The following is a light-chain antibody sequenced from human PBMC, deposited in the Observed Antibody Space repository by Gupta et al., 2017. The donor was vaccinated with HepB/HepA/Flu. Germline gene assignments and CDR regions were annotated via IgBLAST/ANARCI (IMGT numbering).Light chain of an antibody. CDR2: GTS. J-gene: IGKJ4*01. V-gene: IGKV1-39*01. CDR3: QQSDSTPIT. Sequence: DIQMTQSPSSLSASVGDRVTITCRAGENINRYLSWFHQKPGKAPKLLIHGTSSLQTGVPSRFSGCGSGTDYTLSISRLQPEDFATYYCQQSDSTPITSGGGTKVEIK. CDR1: ENINRY.